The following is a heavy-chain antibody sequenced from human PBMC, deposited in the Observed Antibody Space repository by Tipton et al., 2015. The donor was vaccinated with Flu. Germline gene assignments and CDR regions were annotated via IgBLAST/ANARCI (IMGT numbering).Heavy chain of an antibody. CDR3: ARDSDYGSGSYWIDY. CDR2: ISYDGSNQ. Sequence: QLVQSGGGVVQPGRSQRLSCAASGFTFSRYGMHWVRQAPGRGLEWVATISYDGSNQYYADSVKGRFTISRDNSKNMVYLQMNSLRAEDTAVYYCARDSDYGSGSYWIDYWGQGTLVIVSS. CDR1: GFTFSRYG. J-gene: IGHJ4*02. D-gene: IGHD3-10*01. V-gene: IGHV3-30*19.